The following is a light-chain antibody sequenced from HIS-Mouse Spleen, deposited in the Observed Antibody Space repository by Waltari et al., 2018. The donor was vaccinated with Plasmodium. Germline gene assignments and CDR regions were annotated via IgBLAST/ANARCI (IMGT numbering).Light chain of an antibody. CDR3: QSADSSGTPNWV. J-gene: IGLJ3*02. CDR1: ALPKQD. Sequence: SYELTQPPSVSVSPGQTARITCSGDALPKQDAYWYQQKPGQAPVLVIYKDSGGPSGIPERFSGSSSGTTVTLTISGVQAEDEADYYCQSADSSGTPNWVFGGGTKLTVL. CDR2: KDS. V-gene: IGLV3-25*03.